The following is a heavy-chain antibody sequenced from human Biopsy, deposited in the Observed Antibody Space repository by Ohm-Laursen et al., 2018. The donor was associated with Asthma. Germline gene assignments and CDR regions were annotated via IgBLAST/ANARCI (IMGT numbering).Heavy chain of an antibody. CDR2: IHYSGST. V-gene: IGHV4-31*03. D-gene: IGHD7-27*01. CDR3: ARWGSFGFDY. J-gene: IGHJ4*02. Sequence: SDTLSLTCTVSGGSISSGGYYWSWIRQHPGKGLEWIGYIHYSGSTYYNPSLKSRVTISVDTSKNQFSLNLSSVTAADTAVYYCARWGSFGFDYWGQGTLVTVSS. CDR1: GGSISSGGYY.